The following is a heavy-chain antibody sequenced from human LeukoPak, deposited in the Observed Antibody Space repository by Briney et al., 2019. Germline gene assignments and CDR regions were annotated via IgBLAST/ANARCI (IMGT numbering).Heavy chain of an antibody. Sequence: SDTLSLTCSVRGEPFSGNYWRWIRQSPGKGVEWIGEIYQTKYTTYKPSLRSRVTIWADTSVNQLSLTVTSVTAADTAIYYCVRIRCSPGDDSCYNYWGRGTLVTVSS. J-gene: IGHJ4*02. V-gene: IGHV4-34*01. CDR2: IYQTKYT. CDR1: GEPFSGNY. CDR3: VRIRCSPGDDSCYNY. D-gene: IGHD2-21*01.